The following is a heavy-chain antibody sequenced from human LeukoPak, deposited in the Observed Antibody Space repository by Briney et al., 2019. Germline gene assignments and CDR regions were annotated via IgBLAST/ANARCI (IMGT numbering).Heavy chain of an antibody. CDR1: GFTFSNFW. Sequence: GGSLRLSCAASGFTFSNFWMNWVRQAPGKGLEWVGRIKSKTDGGTTDYAAPVKGRFTISRDDSKNTLYLQMNSLKTEDTAVYYCTAEYYSSSVDYWGQGTLVTVSS. V-gene: IGHV3-15*01. CDR2: IKSKTDGGTT. CDR3: TAEYYSSSVDY. D-gene: IGHD6-6*01. J-gene: IGHJ4*02.